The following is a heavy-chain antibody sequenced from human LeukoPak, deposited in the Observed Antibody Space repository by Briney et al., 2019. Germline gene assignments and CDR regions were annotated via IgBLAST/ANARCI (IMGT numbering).Heavy chain of an antibody. Sequence: GGYLRLSCTASGFTFGDYAMSWFRQAPGKGLEWVGFMRSKAYGGATEYAASVKGRFTISRDDSKSIAYLQMNSLKTEDTAVYYCTRAYYYDSSGPSNYWGQGTLVTVSS. CDR2: MRSKAYGGAT. D-gene: IGHD3-22*01. V-gene: IGHV3-49*03. J-gene: IGHJ4*02. CDR3: TRAYYYDSSGPSNY. CDR1: GFTFGDYA.